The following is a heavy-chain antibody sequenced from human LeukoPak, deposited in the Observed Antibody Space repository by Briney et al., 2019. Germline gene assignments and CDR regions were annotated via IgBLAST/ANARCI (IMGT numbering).Heavy chain of an antibody. V-gene: IGHV3-66*01. J-gene: IGHJ1*01. CDR1: GFTFRRHW. Sequence: PGGSLRLSCAAAGFTFRRHWMSWVRQAPGKGLEWVSVIYSGGSTYYADSVKGRFTISRDNSKNTLYLQMNSLRAEDTAVYYCARESAEYFQHWGQGTLVTVSS. CDR2: IYSGGST. CDR3: ARESAEYFQH.